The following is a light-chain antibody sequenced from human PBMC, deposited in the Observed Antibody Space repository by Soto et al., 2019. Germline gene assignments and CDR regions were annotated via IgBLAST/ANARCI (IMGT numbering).Light chain of an antibody. Sequence: QSALTQPASVSGSPGQSITVSCTGTSSDVGGYNNVSWYQQHPGKAPRLLIYDVTNRPSGVSNRFSGSKSGNTASLTISGLQAEDEADYYCSSYRRGSTYVFGTGTKVTVL. CDR1: SSDVGGYNN. J-gene: IGLJ1*01. V-gene: IGLV2-14*03. CDR2: DVT. CDR3: SSYRRGSTYV.